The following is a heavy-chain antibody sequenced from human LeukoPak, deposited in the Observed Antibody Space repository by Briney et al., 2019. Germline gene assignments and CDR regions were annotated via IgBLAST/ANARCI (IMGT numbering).Heavy chain of an antibody. V-gene: IGHV4-59*01. CDR2: IYYSGST. Sequence: TSETLSLTCTVSGGSISSYYWSWIRQPPGKGLEWIGYIYYSGSTNYNPSLKSRVTISVDTSKNQFSLKLSSVTAADTAVYYCARENWVFDYWGQGILVTVSS. CDR1: GGSISSYY. J-gene: IGHJ4*02. CDR3: ARENWVFDY. D-gene: IGHD7-27*01.